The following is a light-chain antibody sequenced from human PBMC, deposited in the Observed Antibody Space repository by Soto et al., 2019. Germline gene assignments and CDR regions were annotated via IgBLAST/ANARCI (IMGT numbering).Light chain of an antibody. V-gene: IGLV2-23*01. CDR1: SSDVGSYNL. Sequence: QSALTQPASVSGSPGQSITISCTGTSSDVGSYNLVSWYQQHPGKAPKLMIYEGSKRPSGVSNRFSGSKSGNTDSLTISGLQAEDEADYYCCSYAGSSSPTYVFGTGTKVTVL. CDR3: CSYAGSSSPTYV. CDR2: EGS. J-gene: IGLJ1*01.